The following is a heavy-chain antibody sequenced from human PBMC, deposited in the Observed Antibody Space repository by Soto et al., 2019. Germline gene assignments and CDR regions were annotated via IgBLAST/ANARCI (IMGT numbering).Heavy chain of an antibody. CDR1: GYTFSGSV. V-gene: IGHV1-3*01. CDR2: INADNGNT. J-gene: IGHJ4*02. D-gene: IGHD4-17*01. Sequence: SVKVSCKASGYTFSGSVMHWVRQAPGQRLEWMGWINADNGNTKYSQKFQDRVTLTRDTSASTAYMELSSLRSEDTTVYYCATEIDAITVTSLDEWGRGSTVTVSS. CDR3: ATEIDAITVTSLDE.